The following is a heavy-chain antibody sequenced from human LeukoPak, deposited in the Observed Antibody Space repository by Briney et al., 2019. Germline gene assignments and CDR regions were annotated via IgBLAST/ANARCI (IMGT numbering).Heavy chain of an antibody. CDR1: GYTFTGYY. CDR2: INPNSGGT. J-gene: IGHJ4*02. D-gene: IGHD3-3*01. Sequence: ASVKVSCKASGYTFTGYYMHWVRQAPGQGLEWMGWINPNSGGTNYAQKLQGGVTMTRDTSISTAYMELSRLRSDDTAVYYCARGITIFGVALWYYFDYWGQGTLVTVSS. CDR3: ARGITIFGVALWYYFDY. V-gene: IGHV1-2*02.